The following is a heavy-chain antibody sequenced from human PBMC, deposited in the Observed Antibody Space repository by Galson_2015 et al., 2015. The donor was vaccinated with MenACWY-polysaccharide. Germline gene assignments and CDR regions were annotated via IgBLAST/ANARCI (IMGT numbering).Heavy chain of an antibody. V-gene: IGHV1-8*01. CDR1: GYTFTSYD. CDR3: ARDCGTHSRYYYYGMDV. D-gene: IGHD1-1*01. Sequence: SVKVSCKASGYTFTSYDINWVRQATGQGLEWMGWMNPNSGNMGYAQKFQGRVTMTRNTSISTAYMELSSLRSEDTAVYYCARDCGTHSRYYYYGMDVWGRGTTVTVSS. J-gene: IGHJ6*02. CDR2: MNPNSGNM.